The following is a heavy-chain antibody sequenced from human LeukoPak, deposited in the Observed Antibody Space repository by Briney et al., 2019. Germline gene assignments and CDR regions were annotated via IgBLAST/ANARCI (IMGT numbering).Heavy chain of an antibody. D-gene: IGHD5-12*01. CDR1: GGSISSSSYY. CDR3: ARDLRGYDYYYYYMDV. CDR2: IYYSGST. J-gene: IGHJ6*03. V-gene: IGHV4-39*07. Sequence: SETLSLTCTVSGGSISSSSYYWGWIRQPPGKGLEWIGSIYYSGSTYYNPSLKSRVTISVDTSKNQFSLKLSSVTAADTAVYYCARDLRGYDYYYYYMDVWGKRTTVTVSS.